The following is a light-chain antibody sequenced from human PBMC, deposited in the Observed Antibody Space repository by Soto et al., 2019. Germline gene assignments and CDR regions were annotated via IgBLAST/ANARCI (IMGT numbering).Light chain of an antibody. J-gene: IGKJ1*01. V-gene: IGKV3-20*01. CDR3: QQYGSSPRT. CDR1: QNIYSN. Sequence: IVMTQSPATLSLSPGERATLSCRASQNIYSNVAWYQQRPGQAPRLLIYGASSRATGIPDRFSGSGSGTEFTLTISRLEPEDFAVYYCQQYGSSPRTFGQGTKVDIK. CDR2: GAS.